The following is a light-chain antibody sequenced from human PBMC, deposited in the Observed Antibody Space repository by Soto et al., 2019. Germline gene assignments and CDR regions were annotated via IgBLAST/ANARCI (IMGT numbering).Light chain of an antibody. V-gene: IGKV3-11*01. J-gene: IGKJ5*01. CDR1: QSVSSY. Sequence: ESVLKQSPPTLSLTPGERATLSCRASQSVSSYLAWYQQKPGQAPRLLIYDASNRATGIPARFSGSGSGTDFTLTISSLEPEDFAVYYCQQRSNWPPNFGQGTRLEI. CDR3: QQRSNWPPN. CDR2: DAS.